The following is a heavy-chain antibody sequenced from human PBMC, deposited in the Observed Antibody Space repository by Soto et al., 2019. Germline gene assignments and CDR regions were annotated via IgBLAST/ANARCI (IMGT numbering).Heavy chain of an antibody. Sequence: QVQLVQSGAEVKKPGSSVKVSCKASGGTFGTYTISWMRQAPGQGLEWMGRIIPFLGIINYPQKFQGRVTITADKSTSTAYMGLNSLTSEDTAVYYCARDVDGREGYRTWGKGTTVTVSS. CDR1: GGTFGTYT. J-gene: IGHJ6*04. CDR2: IIPFLGII. V-gene: IGHV1-69*08. D-gene: IGHD4-4*01. CDR3: ARDVDGREGYRT.